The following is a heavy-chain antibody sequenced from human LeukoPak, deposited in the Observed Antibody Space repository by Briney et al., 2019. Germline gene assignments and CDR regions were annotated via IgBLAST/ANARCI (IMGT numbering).Heavy chain of an antibody. V-gene: IGHV3-66*02. D-gene: IGHD3-10*01. J-gene: IGHJ6*03. Sequence: GGSLRLSCAASGFTLSSNYMSWVRQAPGEGLEWVSVIYSGGSTYYTDSVKGRFTISTANSKNSPYLQMNSMRAEDTAAYYCARDGGVRGVPGYADYYMDVWGKGTTVTVSS. CDR2: IYSGGST. CDR3: ARDGGVRGVPGYADYYMDV. CDR1: GFTLSSNY.